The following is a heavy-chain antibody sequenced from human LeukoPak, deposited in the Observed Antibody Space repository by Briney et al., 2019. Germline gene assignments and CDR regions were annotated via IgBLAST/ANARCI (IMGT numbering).Heavy chain of an antibody. D-gene: IGHD3-22*01. CDR2: FDLDEGKR. V-gene: IGHV1-24*01. CDR3: ATARRGRYYYDSSGYYYGGGVFDY. J-gene: IGHJ4*02. Sequence: ASVKVSCKVSGNTLTKFSMHWVRQAPGKGLEWMGGFDLDEGKRIYAQKFQGRVTMTEDTSTDTAYMELSSLRSEDTAVYYCATARRGRYYYDSSGYYYGGGVFDYWGQGTLVTVSS. CDR1: GNTLTKFS.